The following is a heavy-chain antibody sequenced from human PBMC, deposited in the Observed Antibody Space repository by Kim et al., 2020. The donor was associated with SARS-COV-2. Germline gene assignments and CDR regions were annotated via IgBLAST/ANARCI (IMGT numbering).Heavy chain of an antibody. Sequence: SETLSHTCTVSGASISATSHYWGWIRQPPGRGLEWIGTVYFSGSTFYNPALKSRVTMSVDTSKNQFSLSLGSVTAADTAVYYCARVPSFYYTSGIYRWF. D-gene: IGHD3-10*01. CDR1: GASISATSHY. J-gene: IGHJ5*01. CDR2: VYFSGST. V-gene: IGHV4-39*07. CDR3: ARVPSFYYTSGIYRWF.